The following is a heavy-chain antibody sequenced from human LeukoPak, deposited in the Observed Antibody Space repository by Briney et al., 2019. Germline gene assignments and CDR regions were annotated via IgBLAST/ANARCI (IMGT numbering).Heavy chain of an antibody. J-gene: IGHJ6*04. CDR2: IKQDGSEK. CDR1: GFTFSSYW. V-gene: IGHV3-7*03. Sequence: PGGSLRLSCAASGFTFSSYWMSWVRQAPGKGLEWVANIKQDGSEKYYVDSVKGRFTISRDNAKNSLYLQMNSLRAEDTAVYYCARDRLWFGEMYYYYYGVDVWGKGTTVTVSS. D-gene: IGHD3-10*01. CDR3: ARDRLWFGEMYYYYYGVDV.